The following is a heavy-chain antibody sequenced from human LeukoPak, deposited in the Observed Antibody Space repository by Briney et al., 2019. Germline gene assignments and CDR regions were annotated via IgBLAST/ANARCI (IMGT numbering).Heavy chain of an antibody. CDR1: GYTFTGYY. Sequence: ASVKVSCKASGYTFTGYYMHWVRQAPGQGLEWMGWINPNSGGTNYAQKFQGKVTMTRDTSISTAYMELSSLRSDDTTVYYCARRRVYDILTSYAFDIWGQGTMVTVSS. D-gene: IGHD3-9*01. V-gene: IGHV1-2*02. CDR2: INPNSGGT. J-gene: IGHJ3*02. CDR3: ARRRVYDILTSYAFDI.